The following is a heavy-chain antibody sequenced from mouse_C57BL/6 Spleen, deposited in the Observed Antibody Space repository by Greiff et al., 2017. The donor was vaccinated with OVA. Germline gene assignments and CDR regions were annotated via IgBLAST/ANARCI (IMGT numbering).Heavy chain of an antibody. CDR3: ARPISYYYGSRDY. CDR1: GYTFTDYY. D-gene: IGHD1-1*01. CDR2: INPNNGGT. Sequence: VQLQQSGPELVKPGASVKISCKASGYTFTDYYMNWVKQSHGKSLEWIGDINPNNGGTSYNQKFKGKATLTVDKSSSTAYMELRSLTSEDSAVYYCARPISYYYGSRDYWGQGTTLTVSS. V-gene: IGHV1-26*01. J-gene: IGHJ2*01.